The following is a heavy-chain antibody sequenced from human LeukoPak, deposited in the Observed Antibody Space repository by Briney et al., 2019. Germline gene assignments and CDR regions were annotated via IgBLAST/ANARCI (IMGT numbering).Heavy chain of an antibody. V-gene: IGHV3-48*01. Sequence: GGSLRLSCAASGFTFSTYNMNWVRQAPGKGLEWVSYISSSSNTIYYTDSVKGRFTISRDNAKNSLYLQMNSLRAEDTAVYYCVSTDDYADENYWGQGTLVTVSS. D-gene: IGHD4-17*01. CDR3: VSTDDYADENY. J-gene: IGHJ4*02. CDR1: GFTFSTYN. CDR2: ISSSSNTI.